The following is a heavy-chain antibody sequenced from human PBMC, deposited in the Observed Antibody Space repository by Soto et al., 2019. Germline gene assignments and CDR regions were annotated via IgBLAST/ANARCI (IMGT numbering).Heavy chain of an antibody. J-gene: IGHJ6*02. CDR3: ARDPSREIVVVISDYGMDV. V-gene: IGHV3-23*01. Sequence: GGSLRLSCAASGFTFSSYAMSWVRQAPGKGLEWVSAISGSGGSTYYADSVKGRFTISRDNSKNTLYLQMNSLRAEDTAVYYCARDPSREIVVVISDYGMDVWGQGTKVTVSS. D-gene: IGHD3-22*01. CDR2: ISGSGGST. CDR1: GFTFSSYA.